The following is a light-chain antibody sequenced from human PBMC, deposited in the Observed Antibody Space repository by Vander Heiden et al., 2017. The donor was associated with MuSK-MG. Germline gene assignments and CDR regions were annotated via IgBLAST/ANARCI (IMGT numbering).Light chain of an antibody. J-gene: IGLJ3*02. V-gene: IGLV1-44*01. CDR2: DTN. CDR1: NSGGGSDS. CDR3: AAWDDTLNGHRAV. Sequence: QSILPQPPSVSGPPGQSATISCSATNSGGGSDSINCYQQVPGPAPKLLIYDTNERPSGVSGRFAGSNSGTSATLAFIGLQPDDDADDDCAAWDDTLNGHRAVFGGGTKLTVV.